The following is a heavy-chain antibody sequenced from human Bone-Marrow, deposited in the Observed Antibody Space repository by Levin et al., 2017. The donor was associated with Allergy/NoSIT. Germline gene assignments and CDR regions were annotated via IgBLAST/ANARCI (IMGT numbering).Heavy chain of an antibody. CDR3: ARGEGQYYDILTGYYNVWFDP. J-gene: IGHJ5*02. CDR2: INHSGST. D-gene: IGHD3-9*01. CDR1: GGSFSGYY. V-gene: IGHV4-34*01. Sequence: PSETLSLTCAVYGGSFSGYYWSWTRQPPGKGLEWIGEINHSGSTNYNPSLKSRVTISVDTSKNQFSLKLSSVTAADTAVYYCARGEGQYYDILTGYYNVWFDPWGQGTLVTVSS.